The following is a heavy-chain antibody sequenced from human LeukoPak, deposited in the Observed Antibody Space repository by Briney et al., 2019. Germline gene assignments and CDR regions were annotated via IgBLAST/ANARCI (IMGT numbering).Heavy chain of an antibody. CDR1: GYTFINHG. Sequence: VASVKVSCKASGYTFINHGISWVRQAAGQGLEWMGWISAYNGRTEYAQKFLDRVTMTTDTSTTTGYMELRSLRSDDTAVYFCGRLSPDPNDSWGQGTLVTVSS. D-gene: IGHD1-14*01. CDR3: GRLSPDPNDS. CDR2: ISAYNGRT. J-gene: IGHJ4*02. V-gene: IGHV1-18*01.